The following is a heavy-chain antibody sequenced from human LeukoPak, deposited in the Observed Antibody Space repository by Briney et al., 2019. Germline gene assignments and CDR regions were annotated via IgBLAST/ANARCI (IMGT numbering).Heavy chain of an antibody. V-gene: IGHV1-2*02. D-gene: IGHD6-19*01. CDR1: GYTFTGYY. J-gene: IGHJ4*02. Sequence: ASVKVSCKASGYTFTGYYMHWVRQAPGQGLEWMGWINPNSGGTNYAQKVQGRVTMTRDTSISTAYMELSRLRSDDTAVYYCARVIRAGRWPSRIAVAGHWGQGTLVTVSS. CDR3: ARVIRAGRWPSRIAVAGH. CDR2: INPNSGGT.